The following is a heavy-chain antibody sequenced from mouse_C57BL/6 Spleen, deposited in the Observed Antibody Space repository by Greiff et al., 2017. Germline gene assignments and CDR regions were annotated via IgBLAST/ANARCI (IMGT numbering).Heavy chain of an antibody. CDR2: IYPGDGDT. CDR1: GYAFSSSW. D-gene: IGHD4-1*01. J-gene: IGHJ2*01. Sequence: QVQLKESGPELVKPGASVKISCKASGYAFSSSWMNWVKQRPGKGLEWIGRIYPGDGDTNYNGKFKGKATLTADKSSSTAYMQLSSLTSEDSAVYFCARRGGNWDGLDYWGQGTTLTVSS. CDR3: ARRGGNWDGLDY. V-gene: IGHV1-82*01.